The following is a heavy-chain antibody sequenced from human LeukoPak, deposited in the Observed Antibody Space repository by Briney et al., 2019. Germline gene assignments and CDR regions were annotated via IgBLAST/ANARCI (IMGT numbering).Heavy chain of an antibody. D-gene: IGHD5-24*01. Sequence: ETLSLTCTVSGGSISSYYWSWVRQAPGKGLEWVSGISGSGGTTNYADSVKGRFTISRDNSKNALYVQMNSLRAEDTAVYYCAKNPRRDGSPGSDWGQGTLVTVSS. CDR1: GGSISSYY. V-gene: IGHV3-23*01. CDR2: ISGSGGTT. CDR3: AKNPRRDGSPGSD. J-gene: IGHJ4*02.